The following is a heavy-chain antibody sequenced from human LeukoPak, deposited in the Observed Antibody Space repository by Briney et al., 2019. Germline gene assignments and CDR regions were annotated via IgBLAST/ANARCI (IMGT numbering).Heavy chain of an antibody. D-gene: IGHD6-13*01. J-gene: IGHJ4*02. V-gene: IGHV1-18*01. CDR2: ISAYNGNT. CDR1: GYTFPTYG. CDR3: ARDSAFGAAGLDY. Sequence: ASVKVSCKASGYTFPTYGISWVRQAPGQGLEWMGWISAYNGNTNYTQKLQGRVTMTTDTSTSTAYMELRSLKSDDTAVYFCARDSAFGAAGLDYWGQGTLVTVSS.